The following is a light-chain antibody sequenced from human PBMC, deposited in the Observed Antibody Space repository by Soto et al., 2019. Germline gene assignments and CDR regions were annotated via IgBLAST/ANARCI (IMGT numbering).Light chain of an antibody. V-gene: IGKV1-39*01. CDR3: QQTFSIPRT. J-gene: IGKJ1*01. CDR2: ETS. Sequence: SVRSYLNWYQQKPGKAPDLLIYETSTLQSGVPSRFSGTGYGTDFTLTISSLQPEDFATYYCQQTFSIPRTFGHGTKVDIK. CDR1: SVRSY.